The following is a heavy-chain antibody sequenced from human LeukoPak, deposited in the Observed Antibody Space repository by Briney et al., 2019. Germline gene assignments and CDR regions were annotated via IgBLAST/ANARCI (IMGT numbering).Heavy chain of an antibody. J-gene: IGHJ3*02. CDR3: ARACSSTSCREFDAFDI. CDR1: GGSISSYY. Sequence: SETLSLTCTVSGGSISSYYWSWIRQPAGKGLEWIGRIYTSGSTNYNPSLKSRVTMSVDTSKNQFSLKLSSVTAADTAVYYCARACSSTSCREFDAFDIWGQGTMVTVSS. V-gene: IGHV4-4*07. D-gene: IGHD2-2*01. CDR2: IYTSGST.